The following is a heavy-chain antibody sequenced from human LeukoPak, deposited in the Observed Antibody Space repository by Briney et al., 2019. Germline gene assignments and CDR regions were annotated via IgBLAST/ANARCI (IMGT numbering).Heavy chain of an antibody. CDR3: TRLWGDCGGDCYSHDY. J-gene: IGHJ4*02. CDR1: GFTFSGSV. CDR2: IRSKAHNYAT. V-gene: IGHV3-73*01. Sequence: GGSLRLSCVASGFTFSGSVMHWVRQASGKGLEWVGRIRSKAHNYATAYAASVKGRFTISRDDSKNTAYLQMNSLRAADTAVYYCTRLWGDCGGDCYSHDYWGQGGLVTVSS. D-gene: IGHD2-21*02.